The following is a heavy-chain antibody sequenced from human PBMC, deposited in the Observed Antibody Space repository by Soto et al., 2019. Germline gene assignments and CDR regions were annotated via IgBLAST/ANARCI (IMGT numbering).Heavy chain of an antibody. CDR2: INPNTGGT. Sequence: QVQLVQSGAEVKKPGASMKVSCKPSGPTFTAYYIHWVRQAPGQGLEWMGWINPNTGGTKYAQSFQGRVTMTRDTSSRTVYMELSRLRSDDTAVYYCARALIRFLDWIPENYYYGMDVWGQGTTVTVSS. V-gene: IGHV1-2*02. CDR3: ARALIRFLDWIPENYYYGMDV. CDR1: GPTFTAYY. J-gene: IGHJ6*02. D-gene: IGHD3-3*01.